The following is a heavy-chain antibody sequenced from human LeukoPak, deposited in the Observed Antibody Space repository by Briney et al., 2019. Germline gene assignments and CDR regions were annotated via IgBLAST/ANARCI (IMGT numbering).Heavy chain of an antibody. V-gene: IGHV3-23*01. CDR2: INANSGTT. CDR3: AKPVSGGLAVTADWFHP. CDR1: GFAFSFYA. Sequence: GGPLRLSCAASGFAFSFYAMSWLRQPPGKGLEWVSTINANSGTTSYAASVRGRFTISRDNSKNTLYLQVNTLRADDTATYYCAKPVSGGLAVTADWFHPWGQGTLVVVSS. D-gene: IGHD6-19*01. J-gene: IGHJ5*01.